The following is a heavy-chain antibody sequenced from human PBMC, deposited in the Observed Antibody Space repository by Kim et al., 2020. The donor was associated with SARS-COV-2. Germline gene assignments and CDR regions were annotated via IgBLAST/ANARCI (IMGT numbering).Heavy chain of an antibody. Sequence: SVKVSCKASGGTFSSYAISWVRQAPGQGLEWMGGIIPIFGTANYAQKFQGRVTITADESTSTAYMELSSLRSEDTAVYYCARLVTDYDSGGYYIVYYFDYWGQGTLVTVSS. V-gene: IGHV1-69*13. D-gene: IGHD3-22*01. CDR3: ARLVTDYDSGGYYIVYYFDY. CDR1: GGTFSSYA. J-gene: IGHJ4*02. CDR2: IIPIFGTA.